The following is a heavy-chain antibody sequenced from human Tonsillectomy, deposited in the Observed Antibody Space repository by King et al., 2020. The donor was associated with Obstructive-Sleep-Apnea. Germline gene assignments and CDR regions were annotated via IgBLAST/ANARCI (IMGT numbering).Heavy chain of an antibody. J-gene: IGHJ6*02. CDR3: AREGDIVVVPAANMDV. CDR1: GGSISSRSYY. V-gene: IGHV4-39*07. D-gene: IGHD2-2*01. CDR2: IYYSGST. Sequence: QLQESGPGLLKPSETLSLTCTGSGGSISSRSYYWGWIRQPPGKGLEWIGRIYYSGSTYYNPSLKSRVTISVDTSKNQFSLKLSSLTAADTAVYYCAREGDIVVVPAANMDVWGQGTTVTVSS.